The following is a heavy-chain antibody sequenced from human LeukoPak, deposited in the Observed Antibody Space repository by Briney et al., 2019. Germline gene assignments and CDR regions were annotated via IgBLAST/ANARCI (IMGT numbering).Heavy chain of an antibody. J-gene: IGHJ4*02. D-gene: IGHD6-19*01. CDR3: AKRSGYTTGWFFDF. CDR1: GFSFSSYA. V-gene: IGHV3-23*01. CDR2: ISGSGDNT. Sequence: GGSLRLSCAASGFSFSSYAMSWVRQAPGKGLEGVSSISGSGDNTYSAESVKGRFTISRDNSKNTLFLQMNSLRAEDTAVFYCAKRSGYTTGWFFDFWGQGTLVTVSS.